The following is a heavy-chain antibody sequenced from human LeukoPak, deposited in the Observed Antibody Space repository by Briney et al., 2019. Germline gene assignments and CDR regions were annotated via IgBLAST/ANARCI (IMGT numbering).Heavy chain of an antibody. CDR1: GGSFSGYY. Sequence: SETLSLTCAVYGGSFSGYYWSWIRQPPGKGLEWIGEINHSGSTNYNPSLKSRVTISVDTSKNQFSLKLSSVTAADTAVYYCARTSIITMVRGVLDYWGQGTLVTVPS. CDR3: ARTSIITMVRGVLDY. D-gene: IGHD3-10*01. V-gene: IGHV4-34*01. CDR2: INHSGST. J-gene: IGHJ4*02.